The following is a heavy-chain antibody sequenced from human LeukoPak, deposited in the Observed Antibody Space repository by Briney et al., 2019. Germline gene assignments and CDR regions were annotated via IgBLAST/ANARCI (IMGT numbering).Heavy chain of an antibody. V-gene: IGHV1-18*01. Sequence: ASVKVSCKASGYSFSSYGISWVRQAPGQGLEWMGWISGYNDITNYARNFQGRVTMTIDTSTSTASMELRSLRSDDTAVYFCARDPRVYCTGGRCFPPLELWGQGTLVTVSS. CDR2: ISGYNDIT. CDR3: ARDPRVYCTGGRCFPPLEL. CDR1: GYSFSSYG. D-gene: IGHD2-8*02. J-gene: IGHJ4*02.